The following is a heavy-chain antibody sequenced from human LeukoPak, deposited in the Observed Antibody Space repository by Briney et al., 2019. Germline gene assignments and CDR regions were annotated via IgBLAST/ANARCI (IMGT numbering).Heavy chain of an antibody. CDR1: SVSFNGYY. Sequence: SETLSLTRAVYSVSFNGYYWSWIRQPPGQGLEWIGEINHSGATNSNPSLKSRVTISVDTSKNQFSLKLSSVTAADTAVCYCARARCSGGSCYLRNYYGMDVWGQGTTVTVSS. D-gene: IGHD2-15*01. V-gene: IGHV4-34*01. CDR3: ARARCSGGSCYLRNYYGMDV. J-gene: IGHJ6*02. CDR2: INHSGAT.